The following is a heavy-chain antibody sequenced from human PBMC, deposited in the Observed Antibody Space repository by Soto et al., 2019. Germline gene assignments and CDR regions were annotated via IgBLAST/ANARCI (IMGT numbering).Heavy chain of an antibody. V-gene: IGHV3-23*01. CDR2: IRGSGGST. CDR1: GFTFSSYA. J-gene: IGHJ3*02. Sequence: GGSLRLSCAASGFTFSSYAMSWVRQAPGKGLEWVSAIRGSGGSTYYADSVKGRFTISRDNSKNTLYLQMNSLRAEDTAVYYCAKDPPRGSTSPEDAFDIWGQGTMVTVSS. CDR3: AKDPPRGSTSPEDAFDI. D-gene: IGHD1-26*01.